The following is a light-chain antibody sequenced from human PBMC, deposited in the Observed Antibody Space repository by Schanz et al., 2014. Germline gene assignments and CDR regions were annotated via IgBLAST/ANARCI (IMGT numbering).Light chain of an antibody. CDR3: QHQGT. CDR1: QSVASN. CDR2: AAS. J-gene: IGKJ4*01. Sequence: EIVMTQSPATLSVSPGERATLSCRASQSVASNLAWYQQKPGQAPRLLIYAASTRATGIPARFSGSGSGTEFILTISSLQSEDFAVYHCQHQGTFGGGTKVEIK. V-gene: IGKV3D-15*01.